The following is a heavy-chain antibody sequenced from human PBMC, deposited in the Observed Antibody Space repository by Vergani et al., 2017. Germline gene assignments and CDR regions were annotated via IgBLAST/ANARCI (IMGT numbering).Heavy chain of an antibody. J-gene: IGHJ4*02. CDR3: ARDWPFRGVAGIFDH. Sequence: QVQLVESGGGVVQPGRSLRLSCAASGFTFSSYAMHWVRQAPGKGLEWVAVISYDGSNKYYADSVKGRFTISRDNSKNTMYLQMNSLRAEDTAVYYCARDWPFRGVAGIFDHWGQGTLVTVSS. D-gene: IGHD6-19*01. CDR2: ISYDGSNK. V-gene: IGHV3-30-3*01. CDR1: GFTFSSYA.